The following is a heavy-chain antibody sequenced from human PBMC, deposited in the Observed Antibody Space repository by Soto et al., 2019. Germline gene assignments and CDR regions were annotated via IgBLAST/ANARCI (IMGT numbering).Heavy chain of an antibody. Sequence: SETLSLTCTVSGGSISSSNWWSWVRQPPGKGLEWIGEIYHSGSTNYNPSLKSRVTISVDKSKNQFSLKLSSVTAADTAVYYCARVWAAAGTARDYWGQGTLVTVS. CDR1: GGSISSSNW. J-gene: IGHJ4*02. V-gene: IGHV4-4*02. CDR2: IYHSGST. CDR3: ARVWAAAGTARDY. D-gene: IGHD6-13*01.